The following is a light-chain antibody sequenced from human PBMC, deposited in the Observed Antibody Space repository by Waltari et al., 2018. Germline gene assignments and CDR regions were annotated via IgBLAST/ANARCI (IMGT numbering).Light chain of an antibody. V-gene: IGLV2-8*01. J-gene: IGLJ1*01. CDR1: SSDVGGNNF. CDR2: EVN. CDR3: SSYAGSNTYV. Sequence: QSALTQPPSASGSPGQSVTISCTGTSSDVGGNNFVSWSQQHPGKAPKLIIYEVNKRPSGVPDHFSGSKSGNTASLTGSGLQAEDEADYYCSSYAGSNTYVFGTGTKVTVL.